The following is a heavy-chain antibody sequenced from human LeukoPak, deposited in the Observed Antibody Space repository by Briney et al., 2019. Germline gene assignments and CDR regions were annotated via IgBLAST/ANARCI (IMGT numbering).Heavy chain of an antibody. Sequence: SETLSLTCTVSGGSISSSSYYWGWIRQPPGKGLEWIGSIYYSGSTYYNPSLKSRVTISVDTSKNQFSLKLSSVTAADTAVYYCARGRNDYVWGSYRYNDYWGQGTLVTVSS. D-gene: IGHD3-16*02. CDR2: IYYSGST. V-gene: IGHV4-39*07. J-gene: IGHJ4*02. CDR1: GGSISSSSYY. CDR3: ARGRNDYVWGSYRYNDY.